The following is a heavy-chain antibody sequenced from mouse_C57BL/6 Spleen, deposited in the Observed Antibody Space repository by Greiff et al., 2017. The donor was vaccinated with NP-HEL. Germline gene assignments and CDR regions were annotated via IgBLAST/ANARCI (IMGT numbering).Heavy chain of an antibody. CDR3: ASITTESAWFAY. Sequence: VQLQQSGAELVKPGASVKISCKASGYAFSSYWMNWVKQRPGKGLEWIGQIYPGDGDTTYNGKFKGKATLTADKSSSTAYMQLSSLTSEDSAVYFCASITTESAWFAYWGQGTLVTISA. V-gene: IGHV1-80*01. CDR2: IYPGDGDT. J-gene: IGHJ3*01. CDR1: GYAFSSYW. D-gene: IGHD1-2*01.